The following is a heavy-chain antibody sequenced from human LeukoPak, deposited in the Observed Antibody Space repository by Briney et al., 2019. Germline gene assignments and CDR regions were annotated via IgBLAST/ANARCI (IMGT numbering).Heavy chain of an antibody. CDR3: ARDRWYCSSTSCDYYYGMDV. D-gene: IGHD2-2*01. J-gene: IGHJ6*04. Sequence: GGSLRLFCAASGFTFSSYSMNWVRQAPGKGLEWVSSISSSSSYIYYADSVKGRFTISRDNAKNSLYLQMNSLRAEDTAVYYCARDRWYCSSTSCDYYYGMDVWGKGTTVTVSS. CDR1: GFTFSSYS. CDR2: ISSSSSYI. V-gene: IGHV3-21*01.